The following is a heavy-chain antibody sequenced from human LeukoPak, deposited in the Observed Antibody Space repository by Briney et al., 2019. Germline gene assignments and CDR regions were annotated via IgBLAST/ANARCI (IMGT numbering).Heavy chain of an antibody. D-gene: IGHD4-17*01. V-gene: IGHV3-23*01. J-gene: IGHJ5*01. CDR2: INGSGGST. Sequence: SGGSLRLSCAASGFTFSSYAMSWVRQAPGKGLERVSDINGSGGSTYYADSVKGRFTISRDNLKNTLYLQMNSLRAEDTAVYYCANPPTVTKIRFDSWGQGTLVTVSS. CDR1: GFTFSSYA. CDR3: ANPPTVTKIRFDS.